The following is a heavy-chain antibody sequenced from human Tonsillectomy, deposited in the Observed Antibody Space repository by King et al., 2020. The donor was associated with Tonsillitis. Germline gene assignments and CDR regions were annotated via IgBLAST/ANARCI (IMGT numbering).Heavy chain of an antibody. CDR1: GHSFTNYW. CDR2: TDPSDSST. V-gene: IGHV5-10-1*03. J-gene: IGHJ4*02. Sequence: QLVQSGAEVKKPGESLRISCQGSGHSFTNYWINWVRQVPGKGLEWLGRTDPSDSSTSYSPSFQGHVTISTDRSSTTAYLQWSSLKASDTAMYYCARHSYGDPLFDYWGQGTLVTVSS. D-gene: IGHD4-17*01. CDR3: ARHSYGDPLFDY.